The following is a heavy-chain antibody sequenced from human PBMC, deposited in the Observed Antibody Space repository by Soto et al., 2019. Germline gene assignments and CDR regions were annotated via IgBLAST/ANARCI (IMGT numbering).Heavy chain of an antibody. CDR3: ARDLLWFGELLYAYYYYGMDV. V-gene: IGHV1-3*01. J-gene: IGHJ6*02. Sequence: QVQLVQSGAEVKKPGASVKVSCKASGYTFTSYAMHWVRQAPGQRLEWMGWINAGNGNTKYSQKFQGRVTITRDTSASTAYMELSSLRSEDTAVYYCARDLLWFGELLYAYYYYGMDVWGQGTTVTVS. CDR2: INAGNGNT. CDR1: GYTFTSYA. D-gene: IGHD3-10*01.